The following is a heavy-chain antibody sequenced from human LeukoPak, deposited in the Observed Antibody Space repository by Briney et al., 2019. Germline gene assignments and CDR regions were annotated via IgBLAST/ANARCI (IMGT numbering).Heavy chain of an antibody. Sequence: SVKVSCKASGGTFTSYAISWVRQAPGQGLEWMGRIIPILGIANYAQKFQGRVTITADKSTSTAYMELSSLRSEDTAVYYCARQSHYYFDYWGQGTLVTVSS. J-gene: IGHJ4*02. CDR2: IIPILGIA. CDR1: GGTFTSYA. CDR3: ARQSHYYFDY. V-gene: IGHV1-69*04.